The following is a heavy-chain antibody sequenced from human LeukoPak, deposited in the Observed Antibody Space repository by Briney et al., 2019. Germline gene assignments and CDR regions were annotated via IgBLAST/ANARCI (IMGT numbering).Heavy chain of an antibody. CDR2: IYYSGST. D-gene: IGHD2-2*01. CDR3: ARALPPASYCSSTSCYFYFDY. J-gene: IGHJ4*02. CDR1: GGSISSYY. V-gene: IGHV4-59*01. Sequence: SETLSLTCTVSGGSISSYYWSWIRQPPGKGLEWIGYIYYSGSTNYNPSLTSRVTISVDTSKHQFSLKLSSVTAADTAVYYCARALPPASYCSSTSCYFYFDYWGQGTLVTVSS.